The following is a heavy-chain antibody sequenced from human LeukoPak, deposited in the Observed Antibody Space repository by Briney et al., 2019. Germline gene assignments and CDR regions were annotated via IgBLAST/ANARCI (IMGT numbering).Heavy chain of an antibody. V-gene: IGHV1-2*02. Sequence: ASVKVSCKASGYTFTDYYMHWVRQAPGQGLEWMGWINPKSGDTTYAQKFQGRVTMTRGTSMSTAYMELSSLRSDDTAVYYCATVYSSGWYHDYWGQGTLVTVSS. CDR3: ATVYSSGWYHDY. CDR1: GYTFTDYY. J-gene: IGHJ4*02. CDR2: INPKSGDT. D-gene: IGHD6-19*01.